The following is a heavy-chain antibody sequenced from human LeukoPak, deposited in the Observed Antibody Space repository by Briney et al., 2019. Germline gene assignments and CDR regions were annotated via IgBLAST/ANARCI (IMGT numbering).Heavy chain of an antibody. Sequence: GRSLRLSCAASGFTCSSYGMHWVRQAPGKGLEWVAVIWYDGSNKYYADSVKGRFTISRDNSKNTLYLQMNSLRAEDTAVYYCAKVALAPDSSGLDYWGQGTLVTVSS. J-gene: IGHJ4*02. CDR2: IWYDGSNK. CDR3: AKVALAPDSSGLDY. CDR1: GFTCSSYG. V-gene: IGHV3-33*06. D-gene: IGHD3-22*01.